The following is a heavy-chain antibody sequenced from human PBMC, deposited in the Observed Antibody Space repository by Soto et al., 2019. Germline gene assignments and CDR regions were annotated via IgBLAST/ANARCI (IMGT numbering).Heavy chain of an antibody. CDR2: IKSKTDGGTT. V-gene: IGHV3-15*01. Sequence: GSLRLSCAASGFTFSNACMSWVRQAPGKGLEWVGRIKSKTDGGTTDYAAPVKGRFTISRDDSKNTLYLQMNSLKTEDTAVYYCTRLERDYYYGMDVWGQGTTVTVSS. J-gene: IGHJ6*02. CDR3: TRLERDYYYGMDV. CDR1: GFTFSNAC.